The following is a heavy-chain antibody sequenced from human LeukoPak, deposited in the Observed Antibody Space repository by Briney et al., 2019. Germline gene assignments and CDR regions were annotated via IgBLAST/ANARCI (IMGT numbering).Heavy chain of an antibody. V-gene: IGHV3-30*02. CDR3: ARDPLPLAAAAQGGY. J-gene: IGHJ4*02. D-gene: IGHD6-13*01. CDR2: IRYDGSNK. CDR1: GFTFSSYG. Sequence: GGSLRLSCAASGFTFSSYGMHWVRQAPGKGLEWVAFIRYDGSNKYYADSVKGRFTISRDNSKNTLYLQMNSLRAEDTAVYYCARDPLPLAAAAQGGYWGQGTLVTVSS.